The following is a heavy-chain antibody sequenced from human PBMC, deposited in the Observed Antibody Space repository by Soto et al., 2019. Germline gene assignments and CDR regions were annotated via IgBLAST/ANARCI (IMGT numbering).Heavy chain of an antibody. J-gene: IGHJ2*01. Sequence: QVQLVQSGAEVKKPGSSVKVSCKASGGTFSSYSINWVRQAPGQGLEWMGGIIPIFGTANYAQKFQGRVTLTADESTSTAHMALCSLRKENTAVYYCARPFQSWPGGWYFDLWGRGTLVTVSS. D-gene: IGHD3-16*01. CDR3: ARPFQSWPGGWYFDL. CDR2: IIPIFGTA. V-gene: IGHV1-69*01. CDR1: GGTFSSYS.